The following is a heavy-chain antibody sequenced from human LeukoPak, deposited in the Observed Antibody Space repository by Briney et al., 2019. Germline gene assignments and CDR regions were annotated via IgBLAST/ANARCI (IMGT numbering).Heavy chain of an antibody. J-gene: IGHJ3*02. D-gene: IGHD3-22*01. CDR1: GYTFTGYY. V-gene: IGHV1-2*02. CDR3: ARSERGLYYDSSGYYSRGAFDI. CDR2: INPNSGGT. Sequence: ASVKVSCKASGYTFTGYYMHWVRQAPGQGLEWMGWINPNSGGTNYAQKFQGRVTMTRDTSISTAYMELSRLRSDGTAVYYCARSERGLYYDSSGYYSRGAFDIWGQGTMVTVSS.